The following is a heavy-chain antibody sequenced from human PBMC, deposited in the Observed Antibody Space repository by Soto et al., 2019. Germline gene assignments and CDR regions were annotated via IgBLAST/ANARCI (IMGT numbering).Heavy chain of an antibody. D-gene: IGHD1-1*01. CDR2: IHPSGTI. J-gene: IGHJ4*02. CDR1: GGSFSGYY. V-gene: IGHV4-34*01. CDR3: ARGTDAYKTGNY. Sequence: QVQLQQWGAGLLKPSETLSLTCAVYGGSFSGYYWSWIRQPPGKGLEWIGEIHPSGTINYNPSLMSRVTLAVDTSKNQFSLDLSAVTAADTALCSFARGTDAYKTGNYWGQGTLVTVSS.